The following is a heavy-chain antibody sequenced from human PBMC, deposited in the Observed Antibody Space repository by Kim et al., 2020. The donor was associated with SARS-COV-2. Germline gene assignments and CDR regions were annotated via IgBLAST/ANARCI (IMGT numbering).Heavy chain of an antibody. J-gene: IGHJ5*02. CDR1: GFTFSSYA. CDR2: ISSNGGST. V-gene: IGHV3-64D*06. Sequence: GGSLRLSCSASGFTFSSYAMHWVRQAPGKGLEYVSAISSNGGSTYYADSVKGRFTISRDNSKNTLYLQMSSLRAEDTAVYYCVKDLSATWELGDRFDPWGQGTLVTVSS. D-gene: IGHD1-26*01. CDR3: VKDLSATWELGDRFDP.